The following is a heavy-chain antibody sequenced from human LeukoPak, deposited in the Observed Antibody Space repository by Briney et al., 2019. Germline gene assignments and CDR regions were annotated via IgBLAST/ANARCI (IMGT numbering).Heavy chain of an antibody. CDR2: ISAYNGNT. CDR3: ARVDCSSTSCYQYYYYYGMDV. D-gene: IGHD2-2*01. CDR1: GYTFTSYG. Sequence: ASVKVSCKASGYTFTSYGISWVRQAPGQGLEWMGWISAYNGNTNYAQKLQGRVTMTTDTSTSTAYMELRSLRSDDTAVHYCARVDCSSTSCYQYYYYYGMDVWGQGTTVTVSS. J-gene: IGHJ6*02. V-gene: IGHV1-18*01.